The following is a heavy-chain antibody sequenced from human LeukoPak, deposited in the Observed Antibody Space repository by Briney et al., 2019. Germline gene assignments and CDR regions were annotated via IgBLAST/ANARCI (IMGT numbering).Heavy chain of an antibody. V-gene: IGHV1-69*10. CDR2: IIPILGTA. J-gene: IGHJ6*03. CDR3: ARDLWAPFTQAVAGNEGYYYYYYYMDV. CDR1: GGTFSSYA. Sequence: GASVKVSCKASGGTFSSYAISWVRQAPGQGLEWMGGIIPILGTANYAQKFQGRVTITADKSTSTAYMELSSLRSEDTAVYYCARDLWAPFTQAVAGNEGYYYYYYYMDVWGKGTTVTVSS. D-gene: IGHD6-19*01.